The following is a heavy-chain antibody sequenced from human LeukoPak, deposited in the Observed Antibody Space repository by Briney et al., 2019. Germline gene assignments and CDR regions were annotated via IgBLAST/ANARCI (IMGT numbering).Heavy chain of an antibody. CDR2: INTDGSIT. CDR1: GFTFSDYW. CDR3: ARDRGPRTGFMVREAYDY. V-gene: IGHV3-74*01. D-gene: IGHD3-10*01. Sequence: GGSLRLSCAASGFTFSDYWIHWVRQAPGKGLLWVPRINTDGSITNYADSVKGRFSISRDNAKNTLYLQMSSLRAEDTAVYYCARDRGPRTGFMVREAYDYWGQGTLVTVSS. J-gene: IGHJ4*02.